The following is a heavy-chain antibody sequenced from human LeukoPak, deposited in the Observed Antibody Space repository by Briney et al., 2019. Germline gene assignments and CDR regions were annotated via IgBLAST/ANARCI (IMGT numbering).Heavy chain of an antibody. Sequence: PGGSLRLSCAASGFTFSSYGMTWVRQAPGKGLEWVSYISSSSSTIYYADSVKGRFTISRDNSKNTLYLQMNSLRAEDTAVYYCASLIAVAGWFDPWGQGTLVTVSS. CDR1: GFTFSSYG. J-gene: IGHJ5*02. D-gene: IGHD6-19*01. CDR3: ASLIAVAGWFDP. V-gene: IGHV3-48*01. CDR2: ISSSSSTI.